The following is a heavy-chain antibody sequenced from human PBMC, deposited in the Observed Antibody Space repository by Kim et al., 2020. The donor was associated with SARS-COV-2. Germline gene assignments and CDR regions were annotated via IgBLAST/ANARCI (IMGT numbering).Heavy chain of an antibody. J-gene: IGHJ4*02. V-gene: IGHV4-59*13. D-gene: IGHD5-12*01. CDR2: IYYSGST. Sequence: SETLSLTCTVSGGSISSYYWSWIRQPPGKGLEWIGYIYYSGSTNYNPSLKSRVTISVDTSKNQFSLKLSSVTAADTAVYYCARGDSGYDFRPYYFDYWGQGTLVTVSS. CDR1: GGSISSYY. CDR3: ARGDSGYDFRPYYFDY.